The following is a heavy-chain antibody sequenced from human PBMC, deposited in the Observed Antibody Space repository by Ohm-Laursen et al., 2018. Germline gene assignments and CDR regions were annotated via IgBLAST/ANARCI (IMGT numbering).Heavy chain of an antibody. CDR1: GYTFINYD. CDR3: ARGRLSGTRRALDI. D-gene: IGHD1-7*01. J-gene: IGHJ3*02. CDR2: MNPKSGDT. V-gene: IGHV1-8*01. Sequence: ASVKVSCKTSGYTFINYDIHWVRQASGQGLEWMGWMNPKSGDTGYAHKFQGRVTMARNASISTANMEMSSLRSEDTAVYYCARGRLSGTRRALDIGGQGTMVTVSS.